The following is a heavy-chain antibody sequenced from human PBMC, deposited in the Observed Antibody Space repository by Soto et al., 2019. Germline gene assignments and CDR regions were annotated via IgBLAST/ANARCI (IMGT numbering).Heavy chain of an antibody. CDR3: ARDPGVVVVAASDYYGMDV. CDR1: GFTFSSYS. J-gene: IGHJ6*02. D-gene: IGHD2-15*01. V-gene: IGHV3-21*01. Sequence: GGSLRLSCAASGFTFSSYSMNWVRQAPGKGLEWVSSISSSSSYIYYADSVKGRFTISRDNAKNSLYLQMNSLRAEDTAVYYCARDPGVVVVAASDYYGMDVWGQGTTVTVSS. CDR2: ISSSSSYI.